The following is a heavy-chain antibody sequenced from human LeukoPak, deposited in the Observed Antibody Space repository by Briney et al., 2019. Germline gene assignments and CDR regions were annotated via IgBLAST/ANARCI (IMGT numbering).Heavy chain of an antibody. CDR1: GGTFSSYA. V-gene: IGHV1-69*13. CDR2: IIPIFGTA. D-gene: IGHD2-2*01. J-gene: IGHJ4*02. Sequence: GASVKVSCKASGGTFSSYAISWVRQAPGQGLEWMGGIIPIFGTANYAQKFQGRVTITAGESTSTAYMGLSSLRSEDTAVYYCARGLGGYCSSTSCPFDYWGQGTLVTVSS. CDR3: ARGLGGYCSSTSCPFDY.